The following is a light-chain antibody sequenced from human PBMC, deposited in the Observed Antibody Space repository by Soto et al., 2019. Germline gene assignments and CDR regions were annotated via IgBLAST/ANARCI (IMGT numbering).Light chain of an antibody. V-gene: IGKV1-9*01. Sequence: DIQLTQSPSFLSASVGDRVTITCRASQGISSYLAWYQHTPGKAPKLLIYASSTLQSGVPSRFSGSGSGTEFTLAISSLQPEDFATYYCQHLNTFPVTVGQGTRL. CDR3: QHLNTFPVT. CDR2: ASS. J-gene: IGKJ5*01. CDR1: QGISSY.